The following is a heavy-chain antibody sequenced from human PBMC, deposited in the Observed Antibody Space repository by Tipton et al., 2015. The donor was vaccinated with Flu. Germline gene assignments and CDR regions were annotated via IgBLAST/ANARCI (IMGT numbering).Heavy chain of an antibody. CDR2: IYPGDSDI. J-gene: IGHJ4*02. CDR1: GYIFTNYW. V-gene: IGHV5-51*03. Sequence: QLVQSGAEVKKPGESLKISCGGSGYIFTNYWIGWVRQVPGKGLEWMGIIYPGDSDITYSPSFQGQVTISVDKSINTAYLQWSSLKASDTAMYYCVRRDSIGWFYFQFWGQGTRVTVSS. CDR3: VRRDSIGWFYFQF. D-gene: IGHD6-19*01.